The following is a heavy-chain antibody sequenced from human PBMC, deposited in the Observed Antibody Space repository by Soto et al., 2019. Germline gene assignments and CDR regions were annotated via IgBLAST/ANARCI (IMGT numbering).Heavy chain of an antibody. V-gene: IGHV1-18*04. CDR1: GYTFTSYG. CDR2: ISAYNGNT. D-gene: IGHD2-15*01. J-gene: IGHJ6*02. Sequence: GASVKVSCKASGYTFTSYGISWVRQAPGQGLDWVGWISAYNGNTKYAQDPQGRVTMTTDTSTSTAYMELRSLRSDDTAMYYCARFSGGSYNTYYFYYGMDVWGQGTTVTVSS. CDR3: ARFSGGSYNTYYFYYGMDV.